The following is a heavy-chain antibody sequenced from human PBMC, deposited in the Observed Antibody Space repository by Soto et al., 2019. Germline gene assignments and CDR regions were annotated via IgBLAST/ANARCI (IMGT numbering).Heavy chain of an antibody. CDR1: GYTFTSYA. Sequence: ASVKVSCKASGYTFTSYAMHWVCQAPGQRLEWMGWINAGNGNTKYSQKFQGRVTITRDTSASTAYMELSSLRSEDTAVYYCARGVGYSNYYYYGMDVWGQGTTVTVSS. CDR2: INAGNGNT. CDR3: ARGVGYSNYYYYGMDV. D-gene: IGHD4-4*01. J-gene: IGHJ6*02. V-gene: IGHV1-3*01.